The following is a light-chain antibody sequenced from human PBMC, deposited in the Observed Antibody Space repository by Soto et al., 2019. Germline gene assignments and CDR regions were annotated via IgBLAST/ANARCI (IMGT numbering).Light chain of an antibody. CDR3: ETWDSNIRV. CDR2: LEGSGSY. V-gene: IGLV4-60*03. J-gene: IGLJ2*01. Sequence: QPVLTQSSSASASLGSSVKLTCTLSPRHRSYIIAWHQQQPGKAPRYLMKLEGSGSYNKGSGVPDRFSGSSSGADRYLTMSNLQSEDEADYYCETWDSNIRVFGGGTKVTVL. CDR1: PRHRSYI.